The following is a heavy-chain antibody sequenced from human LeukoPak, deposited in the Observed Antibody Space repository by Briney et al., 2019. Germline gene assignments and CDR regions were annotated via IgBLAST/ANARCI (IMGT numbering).Heavy chain of an antibody. Sequence: GGSLRLSCAASGFTFSSYSMNWVRQAPGKGLEWVSSISSSSSYIYYADSVKGRFTISRDNAKNSLYLQMNSLRAEDTAVYYCARPSPTIDAFDIWGQGTMVTVSS. D-gene: IGHD3-10*01. CDR2: ISSSSSYI. J-gene: IGHJ3*02. CDR3: ARPSPTIDAFDI. CDR1: GFTFSSYS. V-gene: IGHV3-21*01.